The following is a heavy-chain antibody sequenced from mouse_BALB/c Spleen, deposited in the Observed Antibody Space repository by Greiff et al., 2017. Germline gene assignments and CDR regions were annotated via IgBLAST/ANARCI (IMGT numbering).Heavy chain of an antibody. CDR3: ARSNYYGYEGAMDY. J-gene: IGHJ4*01. V-gene: IGHV7-3*02. CDR2: IRNKANGYTT. CDR1: GFTFTDYY. D-gene: IGHD1-2*01. Sequence: EVKVEESGGGLVQPGGSLRLSCATSGFTFTDYYMSWVRQPPGKALEWLGFIRNKANGYTTEYSASVKGRFTISRDNSQSILYLQMNTLRAEDSATYYCARSNYYGYEGAMDYWGQGTSVTVSS.